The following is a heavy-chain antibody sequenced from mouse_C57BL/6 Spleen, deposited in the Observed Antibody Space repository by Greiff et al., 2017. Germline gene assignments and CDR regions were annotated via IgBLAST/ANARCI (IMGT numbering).Heavy chain of an antibody. D-gene: IGHD2-2*01. J-gene: IGHJ4*01. CDR1: GYSITSGYD. Sequence: EVQLVESGPGMVKPSQSLSLTCPVTGYSITSGYDWHWIRHFPGNKLEWMGYISYSGSTNYNPSLKSRISITHDTSKNHFFLKLNSVTTEDTATYYCAREDGYDGAMDYWGQGTSVTVSS. V-gene: IGHV3-1*01. CDR2: ISYSGST. CDR3: AREDGYDGAMDY.